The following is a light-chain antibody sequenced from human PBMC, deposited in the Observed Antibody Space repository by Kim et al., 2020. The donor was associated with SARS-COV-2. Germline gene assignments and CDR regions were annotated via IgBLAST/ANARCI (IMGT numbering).Light chain of an antibody. J-gene: IGLJ1*01. CDR3: QAWDSSTEV. CDR1: KLGDKY. CDR2: QDS. V-gene: IGLV3-1*01. Sequence: SYELTQPPSVSVSPGQTASITCSGDKLGDKYACWYQQKPGQSPVLVIYQDSKRPSGIPERFSGSNSGNTATLTISGTQAMDEADYYCQAWDSSTEVFGTGTTVTVL.